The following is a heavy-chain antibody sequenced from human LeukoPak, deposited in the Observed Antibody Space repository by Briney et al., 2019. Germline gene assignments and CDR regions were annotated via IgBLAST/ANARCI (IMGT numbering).Heavy chain of an antibody. Sequence: SVKVSCKASGGTFSSYAISWVRQAPGQGLEWMGGIIPIFGTANYAQKFQGRVTITADESTSTAYMELSSLRSEDTAVYYCATPAAGTIRPYYYYMDVWGKGTTVTISS. CDR2: IIPIFGTA. CDR3: ATPAAGTIRPYYYYMDV. J-gene: IGHJ6*03. D-gene: IGHD6-13*01. V-gene: IGHV1-69*13. CDR1: GGTFSSYA.